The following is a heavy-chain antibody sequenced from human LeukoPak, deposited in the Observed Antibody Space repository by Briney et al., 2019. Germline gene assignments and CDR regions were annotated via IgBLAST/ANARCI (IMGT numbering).Heavy chain of an antibody. CDR2: ISSSGSTT. CDR1: GFTFSSYE. V-gene: IGHV3-48*03. D-gene: IGHD5-12*01. J-gene: IGHJ6*02. Sequence: GGSLRLSCAASGFTFSSYEMNWVRQAPGKGLEWVSYISSSGSTTYYADSVKGRFTISRDNANNSLYLQMKSLGAEDTTIYYCERSLTPTNIYGVDVWGQGTTVTVSS. CDR3: ERSLTPTNIYGVDV.